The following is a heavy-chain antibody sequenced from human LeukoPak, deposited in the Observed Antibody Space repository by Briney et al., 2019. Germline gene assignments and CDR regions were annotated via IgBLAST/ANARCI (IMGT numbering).Heavy chain of an antibody. Sequence: PSQTLSLTCTVSGGSITSGAYYWSWLRQHPGKGLEWIGYISSSVNTYFNPSLKSRLTISLDTPKNQFSLRLTSVTAADTAVYYCARFDSGLPFGRWGQGTLVSVSS. J-gene: IGHJ5*02. CDR2: ISSSVNT. D-gene: IGHD2-8*02. CDR1: GGSITSGAYY. V-gene: IGHV4-31*03. CDR3: ARFDSGLPFGR.